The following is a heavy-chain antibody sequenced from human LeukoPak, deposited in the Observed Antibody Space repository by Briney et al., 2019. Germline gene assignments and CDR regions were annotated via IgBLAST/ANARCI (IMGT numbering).Heavy chain of an antibody. CDR2: ISGSSSYI. Sequence: GGSLRLSCAASGFTFSDHYMDWVRQAPGKGLEWVSYISGSSSYIYYADSVKGRFTISRDNAKNSLYLQMNSLRAEDTAVYYCARALEGKVRGINSGAFDIWGQGTMVTVSS. CDR1: GFTFSDHY. D-gene: IGHD3-10*01. CDR3: ARALEGKVRGINSGAFDI. V-gene: IGHV3-21*05. J-gene: IGHJ3*02.